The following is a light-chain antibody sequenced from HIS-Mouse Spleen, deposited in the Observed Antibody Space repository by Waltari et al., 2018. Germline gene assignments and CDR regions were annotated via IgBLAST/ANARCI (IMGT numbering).Light chain of an antibody. Sequence: QSALTQPASVSGSPGQSITISCTGTSSDVGGYNYVSWYQQHPGKAPTLMVYDVSNPPSWVPNRFSGAKSGNTASLTISGLQAEDEADYYCSSYTSSSTLVFGTGTKVTVL. CDR2: DVS. J-gene: IGLJ1*01. V-gene: IGLV2-14*03. CDR1: SSDVGGYNY. CDR3: SSYTSSSTLV.